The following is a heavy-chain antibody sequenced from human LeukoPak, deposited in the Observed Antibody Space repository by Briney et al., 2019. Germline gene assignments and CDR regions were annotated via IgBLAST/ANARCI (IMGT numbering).Heavy chain of an antibody. CDR2: VGGGGVPT. J-gene: IGHJ4*02. CDR1: GFTFNRYG. Sequence: GGSLRLSCVASGFTFNRYGMSWVRQIPGKGLEWVAIVGGGGVPTFYADSLKGRFTISRDNSKNTVNLQMNNLRAEDTALYYCAKRLGEGTVRDSRRVFDIGGQGTVVTVSS. V-gene: IGHV3-23*01. CDR3: AKRLGEGTVRDSRRVFDI. D-gene: IGHD3-16*01.